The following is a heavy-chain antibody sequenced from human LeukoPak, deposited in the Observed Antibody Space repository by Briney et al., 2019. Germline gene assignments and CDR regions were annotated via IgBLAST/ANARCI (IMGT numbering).Heavy chain of an antibody. V-gene: IGHV3-11*04. D-gene: IGHD3-22*01. Sequence: GGSLRLSCAASGFTFSDHYMGWVRQAPGKGLGWDSYITNNGGNILYTESVEGRFTISRDNGKKSLYEQMNRQRGEDTALYYCARALADSRGYYLGFDYWGQGTLVTVSS. J-gene: IGHJ4*02. CDR2: ITNNGGNI. CDR3: ARALADSRGYYLGFDY. CDR1: GFTFSDHY.